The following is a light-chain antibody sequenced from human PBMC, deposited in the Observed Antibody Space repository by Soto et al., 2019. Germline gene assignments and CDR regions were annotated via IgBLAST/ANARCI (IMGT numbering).Light chain of an antibody. V-gene: IGKV3D-20*02. CDR3: QQRSNWPIT. Sequence: EIVMTQSPATLSVSPGERTTLSCRASQSVSRILAWYQQKPGQAPRLLIYGASSRATGIPDRFSGSGSGTDFTLTISRLEPEDSAVYYCQQRSNWPITFGQGTRLEIK. CDR1: QSVSRI. J-gene: IGKJ5*01. CDR2: GAS.